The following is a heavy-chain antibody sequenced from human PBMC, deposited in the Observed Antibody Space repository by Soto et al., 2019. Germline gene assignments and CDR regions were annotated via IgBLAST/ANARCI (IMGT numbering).Heavy chain of an antibody. CDR1: GYTFTGYY. V-gene: IGHV1-2*02. CDR3: ARVPYYDFWSATYDY. Sequence: QVQLVQSGAEVKKPGASVKVSCKASGYTFTGYYMHWVRQAPGQGLEWMGWINPNSGGTNYAQKFQGRVTMTRDTSISTAYMELSRLGSDDTAVYYCARVPYYDFWSATYDYWGQGTLVTVSS. CDR2: INPNSGGT. D-gene: IGHD3-3*01. J-gene: IGHJ4*02.